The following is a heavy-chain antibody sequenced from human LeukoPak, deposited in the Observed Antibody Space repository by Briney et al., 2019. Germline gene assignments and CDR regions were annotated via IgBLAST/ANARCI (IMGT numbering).Heavy chain of an antibody. CDR3: ARDGYYDFWSGYYPYYFDY. CDR1: GGTFSSYA. Sequence: ASVKVSCKASGGTFSSYAIRWVRQAPGQGLEWMGGIIPIFGTANYAQKFQGRVTITADESTSTAYMELSSLRSEDTAVYYCARDGYYDFWSGYYPYYFDYWGQGTLVTVSS. D-gene: IGHD3-3*01. V-gene: IGHV1-69*13. J-gene: IGHJ4*02. CDR2: IIPIFGTA.